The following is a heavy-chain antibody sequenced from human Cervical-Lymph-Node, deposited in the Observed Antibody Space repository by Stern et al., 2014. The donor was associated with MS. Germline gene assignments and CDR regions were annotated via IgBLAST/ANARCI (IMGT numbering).Heavy chain of an antibody. CDR1: GASISSHY. CDR2: IFYSGST. J-gene: IGHJ6*02. D-gene: IGHD2-15*01. CDR3: VRDLLREYGMDV. V-gene: IGHV4-59*11. Sequence: MQLVESGPGLVKPSETLSLTCTVSGASISSHYWSWIRQSPGKGLEWIGYIFYSGSTYYNPSLKSRVTISEDTSNNQFYLNLNSVTAADAAVYYCVRDLLREYGMDVWGQGTTVTVS.